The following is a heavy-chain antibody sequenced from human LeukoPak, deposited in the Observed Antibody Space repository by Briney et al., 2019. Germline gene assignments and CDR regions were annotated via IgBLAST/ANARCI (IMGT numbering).Heavy chain of an antibody. J-gene: IGHJ5*02. V-gene: IGHV4-34*01. D-gene: IGHD2-2*01. CDR3: ARGGGGYCSSTSCRKFNWFDP. CDR1: GGSFSGYY. Sequence: SETLSLTCAVYGGSFSGYYWSWIRQPPGKGLEWIGEINHSGSTNYNPSLKSRVTISVDTSKNQCSLKLSSVTAADTAVYYCARGGGGYCSSTSCRKFNWFDPWGQGTLVTVSS. CDR2: INHSGST.